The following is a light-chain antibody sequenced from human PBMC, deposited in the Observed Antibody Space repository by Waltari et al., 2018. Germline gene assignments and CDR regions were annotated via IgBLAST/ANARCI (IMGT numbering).Light chain of an antibody. CDR2: KAS. Sequence: EIQLTQPPSTMSAAVGDRVTITSRASKSISSWLSWYQQKPGKAPKLLIYKASSLESGVPSRFSGSGSGTEFTLTISSLQPDDFATYYCQQYNSYSQTFGQGTKVEIK. V-gene: IGKV1-5*03. CDR3: QQYNSYSQT. J-gene: IGKJ1*01. CDR1: KSISSW.